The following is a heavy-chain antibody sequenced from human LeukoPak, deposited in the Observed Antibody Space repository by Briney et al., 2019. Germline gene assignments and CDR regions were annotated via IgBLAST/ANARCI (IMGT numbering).Heavy chain of an antibody. D-gene: IGHD1-26*01. Sequence: GGPLRLSCAASGFTFSSYSMNWVRQAPGKGLEWVSSISSSSSYIYYADSVKGRFTISRDNAKNSLYLQMNSLRAEDTAVYYCARGRFSGSSDFDYWGRGTLVTVSS. CDR3: ARGRFSGSSDFDY. V-gene: IGHV3-21*01. CDR2: ISSSSSYI. J-gene: IGHJ4*02. CDR1: GFTFSSYS.